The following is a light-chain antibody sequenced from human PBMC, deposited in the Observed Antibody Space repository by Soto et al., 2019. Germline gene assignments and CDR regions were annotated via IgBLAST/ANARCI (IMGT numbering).Light chain of an antibody. CDR3: QSYGSRVLWV. CDR2: EDN. V-gene: IGLV6-57*01. CDR1: SGSIASNY. J-gene: IGLJ3*02. Sequence: NFMLTQPHSVSESPGKTVTISCTRSSGSIASNYVQWYQQRPGSSPTTVIYEDNQRPSGVPDRFSGSIDSSSNSASLTISALKTEDEADYYCQSYGSRVLWVFGGGTKLTVL.